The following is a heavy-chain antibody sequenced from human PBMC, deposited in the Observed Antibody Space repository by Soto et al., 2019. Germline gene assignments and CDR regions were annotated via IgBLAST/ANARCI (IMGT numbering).Heavy chain of an antibody. CDR3: ARDSVASDSSSSRRHYYYYGMDV. V-gene: IGHV4-30-4*01. J-gene: IGHJ6*02. CDR1: GGSISSGDYY. D-gene: IGHD6-13*01. Sequence: PSETLSLTCTVSGGSISSGDYYWSWIRQPPGKGLEWIGYIYYSGSTYYNPSLKSRVTISVDTSKNQFSLKLSSVTAADTAVYYCARDSVASDSSSSRRHYYYYGMDVWGQGTTVTVSS. CDR2: IYYSGST.